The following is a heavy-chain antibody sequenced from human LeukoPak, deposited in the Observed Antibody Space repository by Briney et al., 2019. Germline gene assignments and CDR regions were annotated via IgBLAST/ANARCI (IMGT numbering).Heavy chain of an antibody. D-gene: IGHD2-8*02. CDR3: ATVLGHWWYFDY. J-gene: IGHJ4*02. CDR2: IYYSGST. CDR1: GGSISSYY. Sequence: SETLSLTCTVSGGSISSYYWSWLRQPPEKGLEWIGYIYYSGSTNYNPSLKSRVTISVDTSRNQFSLKLSSVTAADTAVYYCATVLGHWWYFDYWGQGTLVTVSS. V-gene: IGHV4-59*01.